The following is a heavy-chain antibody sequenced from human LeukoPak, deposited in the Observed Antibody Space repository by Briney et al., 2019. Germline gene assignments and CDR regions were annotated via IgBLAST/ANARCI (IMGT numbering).Heavy chain of an antibody. J-gene: IGHJ4*02. CDR2: ISAYNGNT. Sequence: ASVKVSCKASGYTFTGYYIHWVRQAPGQGLEWMGWISAYNGNTNYAQKLQGRVTMTTDTSTSTAYMELRSLRSDDTAVYYCARTPRGQLVRVSPLFDYWGQGTLVTVSS. V-gene: IGHV1-18*04. CDR3: ARTPRGQLVRVSPLFDY. CDR1: GYTFTGYY. D-gene: IGHD6-6*01.